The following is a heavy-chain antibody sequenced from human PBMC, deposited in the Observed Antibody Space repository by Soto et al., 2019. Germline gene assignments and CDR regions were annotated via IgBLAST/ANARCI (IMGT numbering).Heavy chain of an antibody. J-gene: IGHJ3*02. Sequence: PGGSLRLSCAASGFTFSNAWMNWVRQAPGKGLEWVGRIKSKTDGGTTDYAAPVKGRFTISRDDSKNTLYLQMNNLKTEDTAVYYCTTTTYDYIWGSYRYGAFDIWGQGTMVTVSS. V-gene: IGHV3-15*07. D-gene: IGHD3-16*02. CDR2: IKSKTDGGTT. CDR3: TTTTYDYIWGSYRYGAFDI. CDR1: GFTFSNAW.